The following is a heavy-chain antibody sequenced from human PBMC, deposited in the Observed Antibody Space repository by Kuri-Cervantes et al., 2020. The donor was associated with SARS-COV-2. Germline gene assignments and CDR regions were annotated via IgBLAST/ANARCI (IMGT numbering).Heavy chain of an antibody. Sequence: GESLKISCAASGFTFSSYSMNWVRQAPGKGLEWVSSISSSSSYIYYADSVKGRFTISRDNAKNSLYLQMNSLRAEDTALYYCARGGHAQGSGRPLDYWGQGTLVTVSS. CDR1: GFTFSSYS. V-gene: IGHV3-21*04. CDR3: ARGGHAQGSGRPLDY. CDR2: ISSSSSYI. J-gene: IGHJ4*02. D-gene: IGHD3-10*01.